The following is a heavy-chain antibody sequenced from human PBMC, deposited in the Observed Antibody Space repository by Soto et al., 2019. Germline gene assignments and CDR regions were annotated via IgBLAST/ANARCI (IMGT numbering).Heavy chain of an antibody. CDR3: ARDKEMDGYSYGIWFDP. CDR1: GGSISSYY. Sequence: SETLSLTYTVSGGSISSYYWSWIRQPPGKGLEWIWYIYYSGSTNYNPSLKSRVTISVDTSKNQFSLKLSSVTAADTAVYYCARDKEMDGYSYGIWFDPWGQGTLVTVS. V-gene: IGHV4-59*01. CDR2: IYYSGST. J-gene: IGHJ5*02. D-gene: IGHD5-18*01.